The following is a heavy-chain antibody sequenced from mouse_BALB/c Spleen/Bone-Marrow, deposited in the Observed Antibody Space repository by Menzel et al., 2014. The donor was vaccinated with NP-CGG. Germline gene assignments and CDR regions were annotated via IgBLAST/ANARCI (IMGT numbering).Heavy chain of an antibody. D-gene: IGHD1-2*01. Sequence: VQPVESGPGLVAPSQSLSIPCTVSGFSLTSYDISWIRQPPGKGLEWLGVIWTGGGTNYNSAFMSRLSISKDNSKSQVFLKMNSLQTDDTAIYYCVRHYYGYDFDYWGQGTTLTVSS. J-gene: IGHJ2*01. CDR2: IWTGGGT. V-gene: IGHV2-9-2*01. CDR1: GFSLTSYD. CDR3: VRHYYGYDFDY.